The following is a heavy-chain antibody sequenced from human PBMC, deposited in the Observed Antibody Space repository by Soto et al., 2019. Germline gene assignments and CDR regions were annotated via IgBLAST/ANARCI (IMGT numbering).Heavy chain of an antibody. Sequence: LSLTCTVSGGSISSSSYYWGWVRQAPGKGLEWLAVISNDGSEKYFADSVKGRFDISRDNFQSTLFLQMNSLKDDDTAVYYCAKYVYDTGWNLPFDPWGQGTQVTVSS. V-gene: IGHV3-30*18. CDR3: AKYVYDTGWNLPFDP. CDR1: GGSISSSSYY. CDR2: ISNDGSEK. D-gene: IGHD6-19*01. J-gene: IGHJ5*02.